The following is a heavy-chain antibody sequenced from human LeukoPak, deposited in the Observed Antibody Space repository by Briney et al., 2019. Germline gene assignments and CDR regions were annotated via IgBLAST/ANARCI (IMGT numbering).Heavy chain of an antibody. CDR1: GGTFSSYA. D-gene: IGHD3-22*01. J-gene: IGHJ4*02. CDR2: IIPIFGTA. Sequence: SVKVSCKASGGTFSSYAISWVRQAPGQGLEWMGGIIPIFGTASYAQKFQGRVTFTADESTSTAYMELSSLRSEDTAVYYCTEGYDSSDSSGYWGQGTLVTVSS. V-gene: IGHV1-69*13. CDR3: TEGYDSSDSSGY.